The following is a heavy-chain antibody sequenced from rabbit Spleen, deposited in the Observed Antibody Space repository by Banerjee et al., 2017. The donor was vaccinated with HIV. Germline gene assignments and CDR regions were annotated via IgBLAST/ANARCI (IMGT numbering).Heavy chain of an antibody. D-gene: IGHD8-1*01. CDR1: GVSFSANSY. CDR2: IYAGSGRFT. CDR3: ARDTGSSFSSYGMDL. V-gene: IGHV1S40*01. Sequence: QSLEESGGDLVKPGASLTLTCIASGVSFSANSYMCWVRQAPGKGLEWVVCIYAGSGRFTYYASWAKGRFTCSKASSTTVTLQMTSLTAADTATYFCARDTGSSFSSYGMDLWGQGTLVTVS. J-gene: IGHJ6*01.